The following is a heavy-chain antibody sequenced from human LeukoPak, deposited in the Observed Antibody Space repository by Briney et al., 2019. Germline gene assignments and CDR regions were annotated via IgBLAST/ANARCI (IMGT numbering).Heavy chain of an antibody. V-gene: IGHV4-34*01. CDR2: INHSGST. Sequence: PSETLSLTCAVYGGSFSGYYWSWIRQPPGKGLEWIGEINHSGSTNYNPSLKSRVTISVDTSKNQFSLKLSSVTAADTAVYYCGGDPTHIEAAGTDYGGEGPLVTVSS. J-gene: IGHJ4*02. CDR3: GGDPTHIEAAGTDY. CDR1: GGSFSGYY. D-gene: IGHD6-19*01.